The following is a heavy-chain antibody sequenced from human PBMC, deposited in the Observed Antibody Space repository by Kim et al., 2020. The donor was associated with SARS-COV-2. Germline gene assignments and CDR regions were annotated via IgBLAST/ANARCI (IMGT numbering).Heavy chain of an antibody. CDR1: GFTFSNYG. CDR3: ANPLGVPYNWNWPYGSTIARDMDV. D-gene: IGHD1-7*01. J-gene: IGHJ6*02. CDR2: ISYDGSNK. Sequence: GGSLRLSCAASGFTFSNYGMHWVRQAPGKGLEWVAVISYDGSNKYYGDSVKGRFTISRDNSKNTLYLQMNGLRDEDTAVYYCANPLGVPYNWNWPYGSTIARDMDVWGQGTTVTVSS. V-gene: IGHV3-30*18.